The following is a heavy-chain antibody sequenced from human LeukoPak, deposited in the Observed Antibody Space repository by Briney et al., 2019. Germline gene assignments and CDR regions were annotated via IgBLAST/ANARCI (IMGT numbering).Heavy chain of an antibody. Sequence: GGSLRLSCAASGFTFSIYAMSWVRQAPGKGLVWVSRIKSDGSSTSYADSVKGRFTISRGNAKNTLYLQMDSLRVEDTAVYYCAKSDWFDPWGQGTLVTVSS. CDR1: GFTFSIYA. J-gene: IGHJ5*02. CDR2: IKSDGSST. CDR3: AKSDWFDP. V-gene: IGHV3-74*01.